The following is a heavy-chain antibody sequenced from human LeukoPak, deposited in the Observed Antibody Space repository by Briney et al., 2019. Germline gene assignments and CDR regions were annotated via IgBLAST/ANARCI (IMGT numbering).Heavy chain of an antibody. V-gene: IGHV3-30-3*01. D-gene: IGHD3-22*01. Sequence: GRSLRLSCAASGFTFSSYAMHWVRQAPGKGLEWVAVISYDGSNKYYADSVKGRFTISRDNSKNTLYLQMNSLRAEDTAVYYCVPGWYYYDSSGPTGGYWGQGTLVTVSS. J-gene: IGHJ4*02. CDR3: VPGWYYYDSSGPTGGY. CDR2: ISYDGSNK. CDR1: GFTFSSYA.